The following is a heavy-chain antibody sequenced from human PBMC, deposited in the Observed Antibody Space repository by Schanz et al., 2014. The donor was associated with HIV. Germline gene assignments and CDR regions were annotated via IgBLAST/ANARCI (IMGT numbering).Heavy chain of an antibody. CDR3: ARGEVATIEDKRGDYYYYYTMDV. D-gene: IGHD5-12*01. CDR1: GGTLISTYG. J-gene: IGHJ6*02. Sequence: QVKLVQSGAEVKRPESTVKVSCTASGGTLISTYGFSWARQAPGQGLEWMGGIIPIFGTANYAQKFQDRVTITADEPTSTAYMVLRGLRSEDTAVYYCARGEVATIEDKRGDYYYYYTMDVWGQGTTVTVSS. CDR2: IIPIFGTA. V-gene: IGHV1-69*01.